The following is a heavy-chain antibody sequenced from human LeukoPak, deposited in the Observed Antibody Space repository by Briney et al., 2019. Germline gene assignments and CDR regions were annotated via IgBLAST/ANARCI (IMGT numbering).Heavy chain of an antibody. J-gene: IGHJ4*02. Sequence: GGSLRLSCAASGFTFSSYAMHWVRQAPGKGLEWVAVIYSGGSTYYADSVKGRFTISRDNSKNTLYLQMNSLRAEDTAVYYCAATMPLDYWGQETLVTVSS. CDR2: IYSGGST. CDR1: GFTFSSYA. CDR3: AATMPLDY. V-gene: IGHV3-53*01. D-gene: IGHD2-2*01.